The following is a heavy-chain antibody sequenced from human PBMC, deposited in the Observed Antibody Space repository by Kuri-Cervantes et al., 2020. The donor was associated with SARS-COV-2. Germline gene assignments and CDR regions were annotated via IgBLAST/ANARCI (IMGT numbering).Heavy chain of an antibody. CDR3: ARDLLNVWSGYYYYYGMDV. D-gene: IGHD3-3*01. CDR1: GFTFSSYS. CDR2: ISSSSSTM. Sequence: GESLKISCAASGFTFSSYSMNWVRQAPGKGLEWVSYISSSSSTMYYADSVKGRFTISRDNAKNSLYLQMNSLRDEDTAVYYCARDLLNVWSGYYYYYGMDVWGQGTTVTVSS. J-gene: IGHJ6*02. V-gene: IGHV3-48*02.